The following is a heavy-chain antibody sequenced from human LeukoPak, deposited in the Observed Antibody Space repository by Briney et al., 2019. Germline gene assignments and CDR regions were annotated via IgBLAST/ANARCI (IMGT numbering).Heavy chain of an antibody. CDR2: ISGSGGST. Sequence: PGGSLRLSCAASGFTFTTYAITWVRQAPGKGLEWVSTISGSGGSTYYADSVKGRFTISRDSSKSTLYLQMNSLRAEDTAIYYCAKLLVPTRLFDAFDIWGQGTMVTVSS. CDR1: GFTFTTYA. V-gene: IGHV3-23*01. J-gene: IGHJ3*02. CDR3: AKLLVPTRLFDAFDI. D-gene: IGHD2-8*02.